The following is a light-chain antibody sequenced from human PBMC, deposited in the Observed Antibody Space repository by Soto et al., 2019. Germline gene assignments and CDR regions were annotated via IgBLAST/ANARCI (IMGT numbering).Light chain of an antibody. CDR1: SSDDGGYNY. Sequence: QSALTQPASVSVSPGQSITISCTGTSSDDGGYNYVSWYQQHPGKAPKLMIYEVSNRPSGVSNRFSGSKSGNTASLTISGLQAEDEADYYCSSYTSSSTLAVFGGGTKLTVL. J-gene: IGLJ3*02. CDR2: EVS. V-gene: IGLV2-14*01. CDR3: SSYTSSSTLAV.